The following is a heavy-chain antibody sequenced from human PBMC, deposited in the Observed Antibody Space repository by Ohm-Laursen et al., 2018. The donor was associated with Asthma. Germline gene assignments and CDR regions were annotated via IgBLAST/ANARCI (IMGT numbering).Heavy chain of an antibody. V-gene: IGHV3-23*01. CDR1: GFTFSSYA. J-gene: IGHJ4*02. CDR3: ARDPPVTTVTTGEYFDY. D-gene: IGHD4-17*01. Sequence: SLRLSCSATGFTFSSYAMSWVRQAPGKGLEWVSVISAGGVTTYYADSVKGRFTISRDNAKSSLYLQMNSLTVEDTAVYYCARDPPVTTVTTGEYFDYWGQGTLVTVTS. CDR2: ISAGGVTT.